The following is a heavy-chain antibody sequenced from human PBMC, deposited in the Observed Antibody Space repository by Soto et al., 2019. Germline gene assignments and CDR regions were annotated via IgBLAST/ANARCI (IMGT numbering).Heavy chain of an antibody. CDR3: ARGPFGGVNYCYYGMDV. V-gene: IGHV5-51*04. Sequence: GESLKISCKGSGYSFTSYWIGWVRQMPGKGLEWMGIIYPGDSDTRYSPSFQGQVTISADKPISTAYLQWSSLEAADTAVYYCARGPFGGVNYCYYGMDVWGQGTTVTVSS. D-gene: IGHD3-3*01. CDR1: GYSFTSYW. J-gene: IGHJ6*02. CDR2: IYPGDSDT.